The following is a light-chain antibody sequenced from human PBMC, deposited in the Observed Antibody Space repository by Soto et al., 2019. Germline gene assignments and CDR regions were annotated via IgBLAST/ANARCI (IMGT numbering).Light chain of an antibody. CDR3: SSYTSSSGYV. Sequence: HSALTQPASVSGSPGQSITISCTGTSSDVGGYNYVSWYQQHPGKAPKLMIYDVSNRPSGVSNRFSGSKSGNTASLTISGLQAEDEADYYCSSYTSSSGYVFGTGTKVTVL. CDR1: SSDVGGYNY. J-gene: IGLJ1*01. CDR2: DVS. V-gene: IGLV2-14*01.